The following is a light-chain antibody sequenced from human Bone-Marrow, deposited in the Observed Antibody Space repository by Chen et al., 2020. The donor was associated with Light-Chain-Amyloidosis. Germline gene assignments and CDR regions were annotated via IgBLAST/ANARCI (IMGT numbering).Light chain of an antibody. Sequence: SYELTQPPSVSVSPGQTARITCSGDDLPTKYAYWYQQTPGQAPVLVIHRDDESSSRISARCSGACSGTTATLTISEVQAEDEADYHCQSAYSSGTYMVIFGGGTNLTVL. CDR2: RDD. V-gene: IGLV3-25*03. CDR3: QSAYSSGTYMVI. J-gene: IGLJ2*01. CDR1: DLPTKY.